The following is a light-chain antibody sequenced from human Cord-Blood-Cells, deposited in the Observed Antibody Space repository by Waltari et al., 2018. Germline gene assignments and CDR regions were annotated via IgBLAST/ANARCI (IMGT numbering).Light chain of an antibody. CDR3: QQSYSTPPT. J-gene: IGKJ1*01. CDR1: QSISSY. CDR2: AAS. V-gene: IGKV1-39*01. Sequence: DIQMTQSPSSLSASVGDRVTITCRASQSISSYLNWYQQKPGKAPKLLIYAASSLQSGVPSRCSGRGSGTDFTLTISSLQPEDFATYYCQQSYSTPPTFGQGTKGEIK.